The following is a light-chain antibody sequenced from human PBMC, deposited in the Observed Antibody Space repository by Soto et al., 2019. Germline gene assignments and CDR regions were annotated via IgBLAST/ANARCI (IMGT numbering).Light chain of an antibody. V-gene: IGLV1-40*01. J-gene: IGLJ1*01. CDR1: SSNIGAEYD. CDR3: QSYDSSLTTFV. Sequence: QSALTQPPSVSGAPGQRVAISCTGSSSNIGAEYDVHWYQQLPGTAPKRLIYGDNNRPSGVPDRFSGSKSGTSASLAITGPQPEDEADYYCQSYDSSLTTFVFGTGTKVTVL. CDR2: GDN.